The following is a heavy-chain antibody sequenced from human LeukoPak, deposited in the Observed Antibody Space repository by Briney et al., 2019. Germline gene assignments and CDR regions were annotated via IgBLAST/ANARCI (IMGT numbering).Heavy chain of an antibody. J-gene: IGHJ3*02. Sequence: GGSLRLSCAASAFTFSSYSMHWVRQAPGKGLEWVSCISTSSSYIYYADSVKGRFTISRDNAKNSLYLQMNSLRAEDTAVYYCARARSSYGYGDAFDIWGQGTMVTVSS. CDR1: AFTFSSYS. CDR3: ARARSSYGYGDAFDI. V-gene: IGHV3-21*01. D-gene: IGHD5-18*01. CDR2: ISTSSSYI.